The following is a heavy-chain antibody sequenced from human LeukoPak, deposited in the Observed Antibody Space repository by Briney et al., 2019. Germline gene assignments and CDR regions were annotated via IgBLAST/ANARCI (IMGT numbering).Heavy chain of an antibody. CDR3: ARDRLGAGYLDY. Sequence: GGSLRLSCAASGFTVSSNYMSWVRQAPGKGLERVSVIYSGGSTYYADSVKGRFTISRDNSKNTLYLQMNSLRAEDTAVYYCARDRLGAGYLDYWGQGTLVTVSS. D-gene: IGHD3-9*01. CDR2: IYSGGST. CDR1: GFTVSSNY. J-gene: IGHJ4*02. V-gene: IGHV3-66*01.